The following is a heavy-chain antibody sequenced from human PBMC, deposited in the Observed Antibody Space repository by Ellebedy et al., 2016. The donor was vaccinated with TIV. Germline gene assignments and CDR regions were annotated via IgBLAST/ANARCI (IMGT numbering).Heavy chain of an antibody. CDR1: GFTFSTYA. D-gene: IGHD5-24*01. J-gene: IGHJ6*02. V-gene: IGHV3-23*01. CDR3: AKDAGDGYNYPSYYYGMDV. CDR2: ISYSGGST. Sequence: GGSLRLSXSASGFTFSTYAMSWVRQAPGKGLEWVSAISYSGGSTYYTDSVKGRFTISRDNSMNTVYLQLNSLRVEDTAVYYCAKDAGDGYNYPSYYYGMDVWGQGTTVTVSS.